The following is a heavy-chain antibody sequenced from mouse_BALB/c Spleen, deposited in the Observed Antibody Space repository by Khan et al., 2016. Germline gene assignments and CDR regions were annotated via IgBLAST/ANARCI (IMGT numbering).Heavy chain of an antibody. V-gene: IGHV1-80*01. CDR2: IYPGDGDT. CDR1: GYAFSSYW. D-gene: IGHD2-4*01. Sequence: QVQLQQSGAELVRPGSSVKISCKASGYAFSSYWMNWVKQRPGQGLEWIGQIYPGDGDTNYNGKVKGKATLTAAKASRQAHIQLSSHTSEADAVSFCARGGDYDLAYWGQGTLVTVSA. CDR3: ARGGDYDLAY. J-gene: IGHJ3*01.